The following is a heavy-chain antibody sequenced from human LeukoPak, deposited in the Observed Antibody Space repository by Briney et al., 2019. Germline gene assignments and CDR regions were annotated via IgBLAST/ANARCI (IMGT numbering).Heavy chain of an antibody. CDR3: AGSPTEYFQH. CDR2: VYYDGNT. V-gene: IGHV4-39*07. J-gene: IGHJ1*01. Sequence: VRPSETLFLTCTVSGGSIINSNYYWGWIRQPPGKGLEWIGSVYYDGNTYYRPSLKSRVTISVDTSKNQFSLKLSSVTAADTAVYYCAGSPTEYFQHWGQGTLVTVSS. CDR1: GGSIINSNYY.